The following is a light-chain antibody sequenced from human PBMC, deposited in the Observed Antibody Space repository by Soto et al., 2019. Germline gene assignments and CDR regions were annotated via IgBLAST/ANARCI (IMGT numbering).Light chain of an antibody. CDR1: RSDIGSYNY. CDR2: EVT. CDR3: CSYRSSRTWV. Sequence: QSALTQPASVSGSPGQSITISCTGTRSDIGSYNYVSWYQHYPGKAPRLLIYEVTNRPSGVSNRFSGSKSGNTASLTSSGLQAEDDADYYCCSYRSSRTWVFGGGTKVTVL. V-gene: IGLV2-14*01. J-gene: IGLJ3*02.